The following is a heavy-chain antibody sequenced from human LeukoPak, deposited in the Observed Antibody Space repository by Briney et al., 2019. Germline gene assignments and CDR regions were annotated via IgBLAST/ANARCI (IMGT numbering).Heavy chain of an antibody. J-gene: IGHJ4*02. V-gene: IGHV3-23*01. Sequence: GGSLRLSCAASGFTFSSYAMSWVRQAPGKGLEWVSAISGSGGSTYYADSVKGRFTISRDNSKNTLYLQMNSLRAEDTAVYYCARNCYDSSGYYTPQYYFDYWGQGTLVTVSS. CDR2: ISGSGGST. CDR3: ARNCYDSSGYYTPQYYFDY. D-gene: IGHD3-22*01. CDR1: GFTFSSYA.